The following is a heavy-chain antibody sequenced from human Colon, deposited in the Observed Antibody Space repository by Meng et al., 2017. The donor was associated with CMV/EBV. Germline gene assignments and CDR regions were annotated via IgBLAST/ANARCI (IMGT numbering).Heavy chain of an antibody. V-gene: IGHV4-61*02. CDR2: IHTSGST. J-gene: IGHJ4*02. CDR3: ARGIVAGTGI. CDR1: SGSITSGSYY. Sequence: QVQLQESGPGLVKPSQTLSLTCTVSSGSITSGSYYWSWIRQPAGKGGKGLEWIGRIHTSGSTNYNPSLTSRVTISIDTSKNQFSLKLSSVTAADTAIYFCARGIVAGTGIWGQGTPVTVSS. D-gene: IGHD6-19*01.